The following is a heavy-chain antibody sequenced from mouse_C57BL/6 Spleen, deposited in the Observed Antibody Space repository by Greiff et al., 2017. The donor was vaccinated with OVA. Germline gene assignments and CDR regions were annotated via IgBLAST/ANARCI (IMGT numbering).Heavy chain of an antibody. J-gene: IGHJ1*03. D-gene: IGHD1-1*01. Sequence: QVQLKQSGPELVKPGASVKISCKASGYTFTDYYINWVKQRPGQGLEWIGWIFPGSGSTYYNEKFKGKATLTVDKSSSTAYMLLSSLTSEDSAVYFCARREITTVVADWYFDVWGTGTTVTVSS. CDR1: GYTFTDYY. V-gene: IGHV1-75*01. CDR2: IFPGSGST. CDR3: ARREITTVVADWYFDV.